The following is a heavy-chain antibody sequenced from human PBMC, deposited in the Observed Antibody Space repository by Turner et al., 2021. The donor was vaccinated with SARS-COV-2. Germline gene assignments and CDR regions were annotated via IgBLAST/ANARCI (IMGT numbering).Heavy chain of an antibody. D-gene: IGHD3-3*01. CDR2: IYYSGST. CDR3: ARRRFMSGYSFDY. Sequence: QLQLQESGPGQVKPSDTLSLTCTVSGGSISSSSYYWGWIRQPPGKGLEWIGNIYYSGSTYYNPSLKSRVTISVDTSKNQFSLKLGSVTAADTAVYYCARRRFMSGYSFDYWGQGTLVTVSS. CDR1: GGSISSSSYY. V-gene: IGHV4-39*01. J-gene: IGHJ4*02.